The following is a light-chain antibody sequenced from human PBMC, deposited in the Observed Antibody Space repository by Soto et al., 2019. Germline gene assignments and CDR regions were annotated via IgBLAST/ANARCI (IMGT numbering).Light chain of an antibody. CDR1: SANIGRNT. Sequence: QSVLTQPPSASGTPGQRVTISCSGSSANIGRNTVDWYQQFPGTAPKLLIYNSNERPSGVPDRFSGSKSGTSASLAISGLQSEDEADYVCAAWDDTLDGFYVFGTGTKLTFL. CDR3: AAWDDTLDGFYV. V-gene: IGLV1-44*01. CDR2: NSN. J-gene: IGLJ1*01.